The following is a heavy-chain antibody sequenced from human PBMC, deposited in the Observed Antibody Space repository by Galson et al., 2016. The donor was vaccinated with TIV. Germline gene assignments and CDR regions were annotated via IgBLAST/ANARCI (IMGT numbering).Heavy chain of an antibody. CDR2: IVGTGGTT. J-gene: IGHJ3*01. D-gene: IGHD4-23*01. V-gene: IGHV3-23*01. CDR1: GFTFSTYA. CDR3: AKRKNYGGDAFDL. Sequence: SLRLSCAASGFTFSTYAMNWVRQAPGKGLEWVSGIVGTGGTTYYADSVKGRFTISRDNSKNTLCLQMNSLRAEDTAVYYCAKRKNYGGDAFDLWGQGTLVTVSS.